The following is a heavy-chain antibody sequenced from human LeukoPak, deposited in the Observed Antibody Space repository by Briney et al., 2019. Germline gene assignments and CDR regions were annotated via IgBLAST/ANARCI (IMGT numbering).Heavy chain of an antibody. Sequence: SQTLSLTCTVSGGSLTSGSHYWGWIRQPAGKGLEWIGNIDISGSTKYNPSLKSRVTIYIDMSKNQFSLELTSVTAADTAVYYCASDRDCVGGTCYSYNWFDPWGQGTLVTVSS. D-gene: IGHD2-15*01. CDR2: IDISGST. V-gene: IGHV4-61*09. J-gene: IGHJ5*02. CDR1: GGSLTSGSHY. CDR3: ASDRDCVGGTCYSYNWFDP.